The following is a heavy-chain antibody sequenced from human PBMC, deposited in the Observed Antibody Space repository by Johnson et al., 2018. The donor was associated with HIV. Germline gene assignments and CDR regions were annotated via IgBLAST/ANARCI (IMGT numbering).Heavy chain of an antibody. Sequence: QVQLVESGGGVVQPGRSLRLSCAASGFTFSTYAMHWVRQAPGKGLEWVAAISYDGSNKYYADSVKGRFTISRDNSKNTLYLQMNSLRAEDTAVYYCAKDLRSSSWTGDACHIWGQGTMVTVSS. CDR2: ISYDGSNK. V-gene: IGHV3-30*04. D-gene: IGHD6-13*01. CDR3: AKDLRSSSWTGDACHI. CDR1: GFTFSTYA. J-gene: IGHJ3*02.